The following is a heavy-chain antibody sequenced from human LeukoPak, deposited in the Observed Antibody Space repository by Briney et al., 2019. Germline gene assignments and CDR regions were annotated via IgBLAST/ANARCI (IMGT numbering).Heavy chain of an antibody. CDR1: GGSISSYY. V-gene: IGHV4-59*01. D-gene: IGHD5-18*01. Sequence: SETLSLTCTVSGGSISSYYWSWIRQPPGKGLEWIGYIYYSGSTNYNPSLKSRVTISVDTSKNQFSLKLSSVTAADTAVYYCARVDGYNYGQPFDFWGQGTLVTVSS. CDR3: ARVDGYNYGQPFDF. J-gene: IGHJ4*02. CDR2: IYYSGST.